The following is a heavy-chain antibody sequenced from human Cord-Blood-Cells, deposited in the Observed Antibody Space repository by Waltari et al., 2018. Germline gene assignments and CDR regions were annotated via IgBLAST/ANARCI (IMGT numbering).Heavy chain of an antibody. CDR3: ARDFAGTTGMGTGNYYYYYYYMDV. J-gene: IGHJ6*03. V-gene: IGHV4-4*07. Sequence: QVQLQESGPGLVKPSETLSLTCTVSGGSISSYYWSWIRQPAGQGLEWIGRIYTSGSTNYNPSLKSRVTMSVDTSKNQFSLKLSSVTAADTAVYYCARDFAGTTGMGTGNYYYYYYYMDVWGKGTTVTVSS. D-gene: IGHD1-1*01. CDR2: IYTSGST. CDR1: GGSISSYY.